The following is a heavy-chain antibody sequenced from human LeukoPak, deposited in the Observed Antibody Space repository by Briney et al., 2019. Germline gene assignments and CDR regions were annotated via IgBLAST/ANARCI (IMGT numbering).Heavy chain of an antibody. CDR2: INPNSGVT. CDR3: ARDLFTLYGGNSGFHFDY. J-gene: IGHJ4*02. D-gene: IGHD4-23*01. V-gene: IGHV1-2*02. CDR1: GYTFTGYY. Sequence: GASVTVSCKASGYTFTGYYMHWVRQAPGQGLAWMGWINPNSGVTNYAQKFQGRVTMTRDTSISTAYMELSSLRSDDTAVYYCARDLFTLYGGNSGFHFDYWGQGALVTVSS.